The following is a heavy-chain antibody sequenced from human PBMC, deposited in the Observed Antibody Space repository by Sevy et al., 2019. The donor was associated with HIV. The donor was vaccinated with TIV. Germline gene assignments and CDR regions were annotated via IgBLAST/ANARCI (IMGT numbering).Heavy chain of an antibody. CDR3: AAIGSYYYYGMDV. Sequence: GGSLRLSCAASGFTFSSYGMHWVRQAPGKGLEWVAVISYDGSHNYYADSVRGRFTISRDNSKNTLYLQMNSLRAEDTAVYYCAAIGSYYYYGMDVWGQGTTVTVSS. J-gene: IGHJ6*02. CDR2: ISYDGSHN. V-gene: IGHV3-30*03. CDR1: GFTFSSYG.